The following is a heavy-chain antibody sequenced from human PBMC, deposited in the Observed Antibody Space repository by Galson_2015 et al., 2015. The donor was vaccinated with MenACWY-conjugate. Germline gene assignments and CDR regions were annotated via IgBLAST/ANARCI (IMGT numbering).Heavy chain of an antibody. CDR1: GYTFTTYG. D-gene: IGHD3-16*01. Sequence: SVKVSCKASGYTFTTYGIGWVRQAPGQGLEGVGWISASTGNTNYAQKIKDRAILTTDTSTATAYMELRNLRSDDTAVYYCARVIKKGESDYFWGSFAYWGQGTLLTVSS. V-gene: IGHV1-18*01. CDR2: ISASTGNT. CDR3: ARVIKKGESDYFWGSFAY. J-gene: IGHJ4*02.